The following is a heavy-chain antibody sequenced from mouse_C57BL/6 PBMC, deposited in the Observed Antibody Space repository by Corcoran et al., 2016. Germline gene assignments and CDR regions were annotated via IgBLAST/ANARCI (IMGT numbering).Heavy chain of an antibody. Sequence: QIQLVQSGPELKKPGETVKISCKASGYTFTTYGMSWVKQAPGKGLKWMGWINTYSGVPTYADDFKGRFAFSLETSANTAYLQINNLKNEDTATYFCARGATAPWFAYWGQGTLVTVSA. D-gene: IGHD1-2*01. V-gene: IGHV9-3*01. J-gene: IGHJ3*01. CDR3: ARGATAPWFAY. CDR1: GYTFTTYG. CDR2: INTYSGVP.